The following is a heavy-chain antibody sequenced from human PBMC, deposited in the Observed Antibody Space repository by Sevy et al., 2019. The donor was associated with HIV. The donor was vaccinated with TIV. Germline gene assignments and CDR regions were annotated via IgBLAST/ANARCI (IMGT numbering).Heavy chain of an antibody. D-gene: IGHD3-3*01. CDR1: GFTFNNYG. Sequence: GGSPRLSCAASGFTFNNYGMHWVRQAPGKGLEWVALIWYDGSKKYYADSVKGRFAISRDNSTNTLYLQMNSLRPEDTAVYYCASGPYYDFWSGRYWGQGTLVTVSS. V-gene: IGHV3-33*08. CDR3: ASGPYYDFWSGRY. J-gene: IGHJ4*02. CDR2: IWYDGSKK.